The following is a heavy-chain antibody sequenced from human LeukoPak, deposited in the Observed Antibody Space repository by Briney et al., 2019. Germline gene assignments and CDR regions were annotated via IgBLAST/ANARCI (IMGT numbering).Heavy chain of an antibody. CDR3: ARPKRITMVRGVGGFDY. Sequence: GGSLRLSCAGSGFTFSTYSMNWVRQAPGKGLEWVSSISGSTNYIYYADSVKGRFTISRDNSKNTLYLQMNSLRAEDTAVYYCARPKRITMVRGVGGFDYWGQGTLVTVSS. D-gene: IGHD3-10*01. J-gene: IGHJ4*02. CDR2: ISGSTNYI. V-gene: IGHV3-21*01. CDR1: GFTFSTYS.